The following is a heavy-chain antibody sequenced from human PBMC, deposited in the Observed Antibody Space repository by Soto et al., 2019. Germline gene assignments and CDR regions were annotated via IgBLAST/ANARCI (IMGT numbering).Heavy chain of an antibody. CDR1: GYTFTSYA. D-gene: IGHD3-3*01. CDR2: INAGNGNT. V-gene: IGHV1-3*05. CDR3: ARGGITIPPDV. J-gene: IGHJ6*02. Sequence: QVQLVQSGAEEKKPGASVKVSCKASGYTFTSYAMHWVRQAPGQRLEWMGWINAGNGNTKYSQKFQGRVTITRDTSASTAYIELSSLRSEDTAVYYCARGGITIPPDVWGQGTTVNVSS.